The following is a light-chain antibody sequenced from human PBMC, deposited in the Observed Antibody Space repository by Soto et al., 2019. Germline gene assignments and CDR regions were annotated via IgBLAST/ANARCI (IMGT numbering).Light chain of an antibody. J-gene: IGKJ4*01. CDR2: DAS. CDR3: QQRSKWT. CDR1: QSVSSY. V-gene: IGKV3-11*01. Sequence: EIVLTQSPATLSLSPGERATLSCRASQSVSSYLAWYQQKPGQAPRLLIYDASNRATGIPARFSGSGSGTDFTLTISSLEPEDFAVYYCQQRSKWTFGGGNKVEIK.